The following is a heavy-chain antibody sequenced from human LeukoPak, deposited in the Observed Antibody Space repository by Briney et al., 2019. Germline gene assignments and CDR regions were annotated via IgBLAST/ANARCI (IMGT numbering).Heavy chain of an antibody. CDR1: GFTFDDYA. CDR3: ARDVRGYSYGFDY. CDR2: ISWNSGSI. D-gene: IGHD5-18*01. Sequence: GGSLRLSCAASGFTFDDYAMHWVRHPPGKGLEWDSGISWNSGSIGYADSVKGRFTISRDNAKNSLYLQMNSLRAEDTAVYYCARDVRGYSYGFDYCGQGALVTVSS. V-gene: IGHV3-9*01. J-gene: IGHJ4*02.